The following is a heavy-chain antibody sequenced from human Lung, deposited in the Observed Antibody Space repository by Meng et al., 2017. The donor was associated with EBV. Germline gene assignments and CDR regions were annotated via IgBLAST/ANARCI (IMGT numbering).Heavy chain of an antibody. D-gene: IGHD3-22*01. Sequence: HVQRQESGPGRVKPSHTLALTCTVSGGSISSGGHYWSWIRQHPEKGLEWIGYIYYSGSTYYKPSLKSRLTISVETSKNQFSLKLSSVTAADTAVYYCARALFDYYDSSGYYDYWGQGALVTVSS. CDR1: GGSISSGGHY. V-gene: IGHV4-31*03. CDR2: IYYSGST. J-gene: IGHJ4*02. CDR3: ARALFDYYDSSGYYDY.